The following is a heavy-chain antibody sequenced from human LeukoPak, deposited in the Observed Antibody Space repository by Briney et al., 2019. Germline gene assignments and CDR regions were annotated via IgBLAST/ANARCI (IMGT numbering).Heavy chain of an antibody. CDR3: ARSRGYSSGWYEGGHFYYYYMDV. J-gene: IGHJ6*03. Sequence: SETLSLTCTVSGGSISSYYWSWIRQPPGKGLEWIGYIYYSGSTNYNPSLKSRVTISVDTSKNQFSLKLSSVTAADTAVYYCARSRGYSSGWYEGGHFYYYYMDVWGKGTTVTVSS. D-gene: IGHD6-19*01. CDR1: GGSISSYY. V-gene: IGHV4-59*08. CDR2: IYYSGST.